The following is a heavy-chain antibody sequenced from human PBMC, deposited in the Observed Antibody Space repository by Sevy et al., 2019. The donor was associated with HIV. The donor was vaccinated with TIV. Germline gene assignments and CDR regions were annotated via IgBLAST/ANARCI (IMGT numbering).Heavy chain of an antibody. CDR1: GFTFSSYG. Sequence: GGSLRLSCAASGFTFSSYGMHWVRQAPGKGLEWVAVISYDGSNKYYADSVKGRFTISRDNSKNTLYLQMNSLRAEDTAVYYCAKETGGLLWFGESVWGQGTTVTVSS. V-gene: IGHV3-30*18. CDR2: ISYDGSNK. CDR3: AKETGGLLWFGESV. J-gene: IGHJ6*02. D-gene: IGHD3-10*01.